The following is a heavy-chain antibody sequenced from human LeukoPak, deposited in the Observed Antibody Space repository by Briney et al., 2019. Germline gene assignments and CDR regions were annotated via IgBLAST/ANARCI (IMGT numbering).Heavy chain of an antibody. Sequence: GGSLRLSCAAYGFTFSSYAMSWVRQAPGKGLEWVSAISGSGGSTYYADSVKGRFTISRDNSKNTLYLQMNSLRAEDTAVYYCAKRRPYCGGDCYGNYFDYWGQGTLVTVSS. CDR1: GFTFSSYA. V-gene: IGHV3-23*01. CDR2: ISGSGGST. J-gene: IGHJ4*02. D-gene: IGHD2-21*02. CDR3: AKRRPYCGGDCYGNYFDY.